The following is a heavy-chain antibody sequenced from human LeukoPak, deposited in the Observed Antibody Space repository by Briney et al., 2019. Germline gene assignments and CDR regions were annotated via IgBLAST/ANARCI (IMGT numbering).Heavy chain of an antibody. V-gene: IGHV1-69*05. Sequence: SVKVSCKASGGTFSSYAISWVRLAPGQGLERMGGIIPIFGTANYAQKFQGRVTITTDESTSTAYMELSSLRSEDTAVYYCARGEQQLVGLDYWGQGTLVTVSS. CDR3: ARGEQQLVGLDY. CDR1: GGTFSSYA. D-gene: IGHD6-13*01. CDR2: IIPIFGTA. J-gene: IGHJ4*02.